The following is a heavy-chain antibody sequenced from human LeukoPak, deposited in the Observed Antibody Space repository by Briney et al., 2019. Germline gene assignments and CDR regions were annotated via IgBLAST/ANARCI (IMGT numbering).Heavy chain of an antibody. Sequence: SETLSLTCAVYGGSFSGYYWSWIRQPPGKGLEWIGEINHSGSTNYNPSLKSRVTISVDTSKNQFSLKLSPVTAADTAVYYCARGPMNLRKRGLLDYWGQGTLVTVSS. CDR3: ARGPMNLRKRGLLDY. V-gene: IGHV4-34*01. CDR1: GGSFSGYY. D-gene: IGHD3-22*01. J-gene: IGHJ4*02. CDR2: INHSGST.